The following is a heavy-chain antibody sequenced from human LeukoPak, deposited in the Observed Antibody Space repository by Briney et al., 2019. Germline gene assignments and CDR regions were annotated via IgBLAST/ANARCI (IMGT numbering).Heavy chain of an antibody. J-gene: IGHJ5*01. Sequence: PGGSLRLSCAASGLIFRNYAMTWVRQAPGKGLEWASTVSGKGDETFYADSVKSRFTLSRDNSKNAFYLQMNSLRAEGTAVYYCAKGGHYSFFDSWGQGTLVTVSS. V-gene: IGHV3-23*01. CDR1: GLIFRNYA. D-gene: IGHD3-10*01. CDR2: VSGKGDET. CDR3: AKGGHYSFFDS.